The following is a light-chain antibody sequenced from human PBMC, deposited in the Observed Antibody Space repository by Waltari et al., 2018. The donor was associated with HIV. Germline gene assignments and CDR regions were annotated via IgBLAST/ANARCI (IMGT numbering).Light chain of an antibody. J-gene: IGLJ2*01. V-gene: IGLV1-40*01. CDR2: ANN. CDR1: SPNIAAGHA. Sequence: QSLLTQPPSVSGAPGQRVTIPCTGCSPNIAAGHAVHRYHQVPGTAPKLVIYANNNRASGVPDRFSGSKFGPSASLAITGLQAEDEGTYYCQSYDSGSSGSVFGGGTKLTVL. CDR3: QSYDSGSSGSV.